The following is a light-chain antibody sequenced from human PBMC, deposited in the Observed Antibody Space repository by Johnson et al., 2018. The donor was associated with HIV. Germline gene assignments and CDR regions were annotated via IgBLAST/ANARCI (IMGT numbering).Light chain of an antibody. V-gene: IGLV1-51*02. J-gene: IGLJ1*01. CDR1: SSNIGSNY. CDR3: GTWETSLSAGGV. CDR2: END. Sequence: QSMLTQPPSVSAAPGQKVTISCSGGSSNIGSNYVSWYKQLPGTAPKLLIYENDKRPSGIPDRFSGSKSGTSATLGITGLQTGDEADYYCGTWETSLSAGGVFGTGTKVTVL.